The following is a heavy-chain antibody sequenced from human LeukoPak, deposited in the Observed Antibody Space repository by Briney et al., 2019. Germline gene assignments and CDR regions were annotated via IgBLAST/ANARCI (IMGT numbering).Heavy chain of an antibody. CDR3: ARGMRWEQSDNWFDP. CDR2: IIPIFGTA. J-gene: IGHJ5*02. D-gene: IGHD1-26*01. V-gene: IGHV1-69*13. CDR1: GGTFSSYA. Sequence: ASVEVSCKASGGTFSSYAISRVRQAPGQGLEWMGGIIPIFGTANYAQKFQGRVTITADESTSTAYVELSSLRSEDTAVYYCARGMRWEQSDNWFDPWGQGTLVTVSS.